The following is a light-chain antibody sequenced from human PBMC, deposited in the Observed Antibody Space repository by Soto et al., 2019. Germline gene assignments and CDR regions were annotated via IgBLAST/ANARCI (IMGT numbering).Light chain of an antibody. V-gene: IGKV3-11*01. CDR1: QTVSSK. J-gene: IGKJ1*01. Sequence: ELTQTPATLSSSPGERATLACRASQTVSSKLAWYQHKPGQAPRPIIYDTSNRATGIPARFSGSGSGTDCTLTISSLEPEDVAVYYCHQRKSWPRTFGQGTKVDI. CDR2: DTS. CDR3: HQRKSWPRT.